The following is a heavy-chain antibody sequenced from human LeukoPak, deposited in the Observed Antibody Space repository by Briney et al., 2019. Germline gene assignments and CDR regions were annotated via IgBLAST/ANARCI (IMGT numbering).Heavy chain of an antibody. CDR3: ARHVKGRAAAVNWFDP. J-gene: IGHJ5*02. Sequence: SETLSLTCTVSGGSISSSSYYWGWIRQPPGKGLEWLGSIYYSGSTYYNPSLKSRVTISVDTSKNQFSLKLSSVTAADTAVYYCARHVKGRAAAVNWFDPWGQGTLVTVSS. CDR1: GGSISSSSYY. V-gene: IGHV4-39*01. CDR2: IYYSGST. D-gene: IGHD6-13*01.